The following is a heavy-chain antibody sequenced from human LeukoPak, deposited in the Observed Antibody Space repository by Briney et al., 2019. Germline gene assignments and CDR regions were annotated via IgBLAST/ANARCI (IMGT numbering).Heavy chain of an antibody. CDR1: GYSISSGYY. CDR2: IYYSGST. Sequence: SETLSLTCAVSGYSISSGYYWGWIRQPPGKGLEWIGSIYYSGSTYYNPSLKSRVTISVDTSKNQFSLKPSSVTAADTAVYYCARHNPIPLYFDYWGQGTLVTVSS. D-gene: IGHD1-14*01. J-gene: IGHJ4*02. CDR3: ARHNPIPLYFDY. V-gene: IGHV4-38-2*01.